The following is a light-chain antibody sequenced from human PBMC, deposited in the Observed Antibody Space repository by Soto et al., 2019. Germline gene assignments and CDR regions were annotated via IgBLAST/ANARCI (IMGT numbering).Light chain of an antibody. Sequence: VYLTQFPSSLFSSVIDRVTLTCRASQYINNYLNWYQQKPGKAPRLRIFAASSLQSGVPSSFSGSRAGPDGTLTISSRQPEDFATYYCQQSYSSPPTFGQGTKVHIK. V-gene: IGKV1-39*01. CDR3: QQSYSSPPT. J-gene: IGKJ1*01. CDR2: AAS. CDR1: QYINNY.